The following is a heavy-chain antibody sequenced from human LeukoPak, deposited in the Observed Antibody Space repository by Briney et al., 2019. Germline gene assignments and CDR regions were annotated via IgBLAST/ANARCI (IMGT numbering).Heavy chain of an antibody. V-gene: IGHV4-34*01. CDR1: GESFGGYY. CDR3: ARGGGRDFDY. D-gene: IGHD2-15*01. J-gene: IGHJ4*02. CDR2: INHSGST. Sequence: NPSETLSLTCAVYGESFGGYYWSWIRQPPGKGLEWIGDINHSGSTNYNPSLKSRVTISVDTSKNQFSLNLNSVTAADTAVYYCARGGGRDFDYWGQGTLVTVSS.